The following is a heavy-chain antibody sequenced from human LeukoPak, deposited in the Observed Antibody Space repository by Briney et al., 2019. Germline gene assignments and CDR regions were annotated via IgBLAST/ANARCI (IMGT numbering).Heavy chain of an antibody. Sequence: PGGSLRLSCGASGFTFSSFAMTWVRQAPGKGLEWVSGFDGNGPNTYYADAVRGRWTISRDHSRNTLYLEMTSLRPEDTAIYYCAKPRTTGLGWAQFDYWGQGSLVTVSS. CDR2: FDGNGPNT. V-gene: IGHV3-23*01. CDR1: GFTFSSFA. CDR3: AKPRTTGLGWAQFDY. D-gene: IGHD2-8*02. J-gene: IGHJ4*02.